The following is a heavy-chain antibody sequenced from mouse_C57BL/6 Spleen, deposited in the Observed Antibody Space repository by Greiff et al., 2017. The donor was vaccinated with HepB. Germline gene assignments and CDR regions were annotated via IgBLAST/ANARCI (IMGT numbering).Heavy chain of an antibody. CDR2: ISDGGSYT. V-gene: IGHV5-4*03. J-gene: IGHJ3*01. CDR3: QLGQAWFAY. D-gene: IGHD4-1*02. Sequence: EVKLMESGGGLVKPGGSLKLSCAASGFTFSSYAMSWVRQTPEKRLEWVATISDGGSYTYYPDNVKGRFTISRDNAKNNLYLQMSHLKSEDTAMYYCQLGQAWFAYWGQGTLVTVSA. CDR1: GFTFSSYA.